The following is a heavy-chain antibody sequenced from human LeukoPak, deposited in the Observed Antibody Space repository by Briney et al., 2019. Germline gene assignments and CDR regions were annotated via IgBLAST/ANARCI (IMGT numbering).Heavy chain of an antibody. CDR1: GGTFSSYA. J-gene: IGHJ4*02. CDR2: IIPNLGIA. CDR3: ARGRRGYGYTDY. D-gene: IGHD5-18*01. Sequence: ASVKVSCKASGGTFSSYAISWVRQAPGQGLEWMGRIIPNLGIANYAQKFQGRVTITADKSTSTAYMELSSLRSEDTAVYYCARGRRGYGYTDYWGQGTLVTVSS. V-gene: IGHV1-69*04.